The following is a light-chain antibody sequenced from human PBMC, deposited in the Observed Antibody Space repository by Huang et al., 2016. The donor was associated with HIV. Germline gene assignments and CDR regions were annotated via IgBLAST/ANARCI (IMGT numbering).Light chain of an antibody. CDR3: QQYYSSPQT. J-gene: IGKJ1*01. CDR1: QSVYASSTSKNY. Sequence: DIIMSQSPDSLTVSLCERATLNCRSSQSVYASSTSKNYMAWFQQQPGQPPRLLLFWASSREVGVPDRFSGSGSGTHFTLTIANLQPEDAAIYYCQQYYSSPQTFGQGTRV. V-gene: IGKV4-1*01. CDR2: WAS.